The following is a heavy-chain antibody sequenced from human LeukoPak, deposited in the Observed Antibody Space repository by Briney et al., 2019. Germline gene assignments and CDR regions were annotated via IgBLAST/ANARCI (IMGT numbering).Heavy chain of an antibody. Sequence: GGSLRLSCAASEFTFSDYFMSWIRQAPGKGLEWVSCTSRNGNTIYYADSVKGRFTISRDNAKNSLYLQMNTLRVDDTAVYYCARDGRSRGLSHVNFDYWGQGILVTVSS. CDR1: EFTFSDYF. CDR3: ARDGRSRGLSHVNFDY. V-gene: IGHV3-11*01. CDR2: TSRNGNTI. J-gene: IGHJ4*02. D-gene: IGHD3-16*02.